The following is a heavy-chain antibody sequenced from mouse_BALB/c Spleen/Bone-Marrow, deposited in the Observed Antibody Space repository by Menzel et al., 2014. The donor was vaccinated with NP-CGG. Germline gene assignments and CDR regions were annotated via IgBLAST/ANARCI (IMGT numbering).Heavy chain of an antibody. J-gene: IGHJ3*01. V-gene: IGHV14-3*02. CDR3: ASYYYGSSGFAY. CDR1: GFNIKDTY. CDR2: IDPASGNT. D-gene: IGHD1-1*01. Sequence: VQLQQSGAELVKPGASVKLSSTASGFNIKDTYMHWVKQRPEQGLEWIGRIDPASGNTKYDPKFQGKATITADTSSNTAYLQLSSLTSEDTAVYYCASYYYGSSGFAYWGQGTLVTVSA.